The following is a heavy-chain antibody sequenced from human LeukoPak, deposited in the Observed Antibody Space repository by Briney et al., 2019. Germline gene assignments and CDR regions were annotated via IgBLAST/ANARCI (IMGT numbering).Heavy chain of an antibody. CDR3: AREVDFSYGRDNWFDP. J-gene: IGHJ5*02. CDR1: GYKFTNYW. CDR2: IYPGDSDT. Sequence: GESLKISCKGSGYKFTNYWIGWVRQMPGKGLEWMGIIYPGDSDTRYSPSFQGHVTISADTSISTAYLQWSSLKASDTAMYYCAREVDFSYGRDNWFDPWGQGTLVTVSS. V-gene: IGHV5-51*01. D-gene: IGHD5-18*01.